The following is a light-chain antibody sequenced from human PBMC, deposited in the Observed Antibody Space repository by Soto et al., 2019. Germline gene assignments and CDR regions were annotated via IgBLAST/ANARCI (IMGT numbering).Light chain of an antibody. CDR1: QSISSW. J-gene: IGKJ1*01. CDR3: QQYNSYSGT. CDR2: DAS. V-gene: IGKV1-5*01. Sequence: DIQMTQFPSTLSASVGDRVTITCRASQSISSWLAWYQQKPGKAPKLLLYDASSLESGVPSRFSGSGSGTECSLTISSLQPDDFATYYCQQYNSYSGTFGQGTKVEIK.